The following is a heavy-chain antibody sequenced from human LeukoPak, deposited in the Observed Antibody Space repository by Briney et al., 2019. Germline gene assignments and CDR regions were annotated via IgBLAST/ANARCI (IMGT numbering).Heavy chain of an antibody. D-gene: IGHD3-3*01. Sequence: ASVKVSCKASGYTFIAYYLHWVRQAPGQGLEWMGWINPNSADTNYAQKFQGRLTMTEDTSTDTAYMELSSLRSEDTAVYYCATGQTRAVLVDTPHYWGQGTLVTVSS. CDR2: INPNSADT. CDR3: ATGQTRAVLVDTPHY. J-gene: IGHJ4*02. CDR1: GYTFIAYY. V-gene: IGHV1-2*02.